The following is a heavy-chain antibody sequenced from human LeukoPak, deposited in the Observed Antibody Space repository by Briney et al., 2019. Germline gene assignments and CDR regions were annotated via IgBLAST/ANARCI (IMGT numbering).Heavy chain of an antibody. D-gene: IGHD6-19*01. CDR3: ARVTGYSSGWYDY. CDR1: GYTFTGYY. J-gene: IGHJ4*02. CDR2: INPNSGGT. V-gene: IGHV1-2*02. Sequence: ASVKVSRKASGYTFTGYYMHWVRQAPGQGLEWMGWINPNSGGTNYAQKFQGRVTMTRDTSISTAYMELSRLRSDDTAVYYCARVTGYSSGWYDYWGQGTLVTVSS.